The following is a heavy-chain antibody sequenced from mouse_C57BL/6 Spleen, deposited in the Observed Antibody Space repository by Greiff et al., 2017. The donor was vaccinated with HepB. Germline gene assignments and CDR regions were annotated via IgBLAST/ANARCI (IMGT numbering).Heavy chain of an antibody. CDR2: INPNNGGT. CDR3: ARSEYYGYFDV. CDR1: GYTFTDYY. D-gene: IGHD5-1*01. V-gene: IGHV1-26*01. J-gene: IGHJ1*03. Sequence: EVQLQQSGPELVKPGASVKISCKASGYTFTDYYMNWVKQSHGKSLEWIGDINPNNGGTSYNQKFKGKATLTVDKSSSTAYMELRSLTSEDSAVYYCARSEYYGYFDVWGTGTTVTVSS.